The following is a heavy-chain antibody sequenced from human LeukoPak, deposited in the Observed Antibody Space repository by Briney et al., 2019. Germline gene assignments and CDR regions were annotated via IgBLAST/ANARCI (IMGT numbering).Heavy chain of an antibody. CDR3: ARGSDSRIAENYYGMDV. D-gene: IGHD3-10*01. Sequence: ASVKVSCKASGGTFSSYAISWVRQAPGQGLEWMGGVIPIFGTANYAQKFQGRVTITADESTSTAYMELSSLRSEDTAVYYCARGSDSRIAENYYGMDVWGQGATVTVSS. J-gene: IGHJ6*02. V-gene: IGHV1-69*13. CDR2: VIPIFGTA. CDR1: GGTFSSYA.